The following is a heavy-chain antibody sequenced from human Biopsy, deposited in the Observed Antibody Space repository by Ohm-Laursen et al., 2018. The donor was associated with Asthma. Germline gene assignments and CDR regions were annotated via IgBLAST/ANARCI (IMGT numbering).Heavy chain of an antibody. CDR3: ARDFGCGSYFVGTTFDY. Sequence: GQTLSLTCAASGFTFKAYGIHWVRQAPGKGLEWVAVMSCEESVQYFADSVKGRFTFSRDNSKNTLYLQMNSLRAEDSAVYYCARDFGCGSYFVGTTFDYWGQGALVTVSS. J-gene: IGHJ4*02. V-gene: IGHV3-30*03. CDR2: MSCEESVQ. D-gene: IGHD1-26*01. CDR1: GFTFKAYG.